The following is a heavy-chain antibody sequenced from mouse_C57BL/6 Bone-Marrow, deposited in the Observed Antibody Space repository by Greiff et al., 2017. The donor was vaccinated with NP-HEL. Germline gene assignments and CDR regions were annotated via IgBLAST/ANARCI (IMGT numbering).Heavy chain of an antibody. D-gene: IGHD3-2*02. V-gene: IGHV1-55*01. CDR1: GYTFTSYW. Sequence: VQLKESGAELVKPGASVKMSCKASGYTFTSYWITWVKQRPGQGLEWIGDIYPGSGSTNYNEKFKSKATLTVDTSSSTAYMQLSSLTSEDSAVYYCASTAQATDYAMDYWGQGTSVTVSS. CDR3: ASTAQATDYAMDY. J-gene: IGHJ4*01. CDR2: IYPGSGST.